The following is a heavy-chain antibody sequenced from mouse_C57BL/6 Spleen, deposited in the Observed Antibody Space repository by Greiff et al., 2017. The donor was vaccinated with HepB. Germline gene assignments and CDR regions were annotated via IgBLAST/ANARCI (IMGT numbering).Heavy chain of an antibody. D-gene: IGHD1-1*01. CDR3: ARSRYYGTVDAMDY. J-gene: IGHJ4*01. V-gene: IGHV1-63*01. CDR1: GYTFTNYW. CDR2: IYPGGGYT. Sequence: QVQLQQSGAELVRPGTSVKMSCKASGYTFTNYWIGWAKQRPGHGLEWIGDIYPGGGYTNYNEKFKGKATLTADKSSSTAYMTFSSLTSEDSAIYYCARSRYYGTVDAMDYWGQGTSVTVSS.